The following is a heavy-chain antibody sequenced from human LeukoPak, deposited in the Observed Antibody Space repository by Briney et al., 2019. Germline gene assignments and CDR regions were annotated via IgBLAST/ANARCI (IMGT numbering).Heavy chain of an antibody. CDR2: ISGSGSST. CDR3: AKSCNSGNCYYNY. CDR1: GFTFSYCA. Sequence: GGSLRLSCAASGFTFSYCAMSWVRQAPEKGLEWVSGISGSGSSTYYADSVKGRFTISRDNSENTLSLQMNSLRADDTAIYYCAKSCNSGNCYYNYWGQGTLVTVSS. D-gene: IGHD2/OR15-2a*01. V-gene: IGHV3-23*01. J-gene: IGHJ4*02.